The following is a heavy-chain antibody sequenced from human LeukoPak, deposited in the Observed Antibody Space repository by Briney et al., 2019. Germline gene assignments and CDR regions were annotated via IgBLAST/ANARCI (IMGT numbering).Heavy chain of an antibody. CDR3: AKDSRSSSWYNAFDI. CDR2: ISGSGGST. CDR1: GFTFSSYA. V-gene: IGHV3-23*01. Sequence: PGGSLRLSCAASGFTFSSYAMSWVRQAPGKGPEWVSVISGSGGSTYYTDSVKGRFTISRDNSKNTLYLQMNSLRVEDTAVYYCAKDSRSSSWYNAFDIWGQGTMVTVSS. J-gene: IGHJ3*02. D-gene: IGHD6-13*01.